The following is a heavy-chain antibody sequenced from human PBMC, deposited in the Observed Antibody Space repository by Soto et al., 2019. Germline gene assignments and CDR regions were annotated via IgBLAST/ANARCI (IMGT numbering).Heavy chain of an antibody. CDR2: IIPIFGTA. V-gene: IGHV1-69*13. CDR1: GGTFSSYA. Sequence: SVKVSCKASGGTFSSYAISWVRQAPGQGLEWMGGIIPIFGTANYAQKFQGRVTITADESTSTAYMELSSLRSEDTAVYYCAWTDSSSWYVYYYYGMDVWGQGTTVTVSS. D-gene: IGHD6-13*01. J-gene: IGHJ6*02. CDR3: AWTDSSSWYVYYYYGMDV.